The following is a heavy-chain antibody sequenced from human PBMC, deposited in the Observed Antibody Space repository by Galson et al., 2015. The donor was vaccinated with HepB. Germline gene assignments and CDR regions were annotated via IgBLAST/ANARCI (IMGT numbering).Heavy chain of an antibody. V-gene: IGHV3-30*04. J-gene: IGHJ4*02. D-gene: IGHD1-1*01. CDR1: GFTFSNYA. CDR2: ISYDGSNK. CDR3: ARDAQNGPSVFFY. Sequence: SLRLSCAASGFTFSNYAMHWVRQAPGKGLEWLAVISYDGSNKYYADSVKGRFTISRDSSKNTLFLQMNSLRAEDTAVYYCARDAQNGPSVFFYWGQGTLVTVSS.